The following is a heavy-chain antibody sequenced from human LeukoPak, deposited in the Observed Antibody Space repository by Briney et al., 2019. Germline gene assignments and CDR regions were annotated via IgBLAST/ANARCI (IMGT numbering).Heavy chain of an antibody. CDR3: ARDRTRGYSYGLGY. D-gene: IGHD5-18*01. CDR1: GYTFTGYY. J-gene: IGHJ4*02. CDR2: INPNSGGT. Sequence: ASVKVSCKASGYTFTGYYMHWVRQAPGQGLEWMGWINPNSGGTNYAQKFQGWVTMTRDTSISTAYMELSRLRSDDTAVYYCARDRTRGYSYGLGYWGQGTLVTVSS. V-gene: IGHV1-2*04.